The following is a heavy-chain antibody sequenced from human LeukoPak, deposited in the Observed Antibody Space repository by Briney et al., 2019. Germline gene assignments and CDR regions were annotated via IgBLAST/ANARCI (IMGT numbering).Heavy chain of an antibody. Sequence: GGSLRLSCAASGFTFSTYNMNWVRQAPGKGLEWVSSISGSSSYIYYADSVKGRFSISRDNAKNSLYLQMNSLRAEDTAVYYCARVTGYMIEDYFDYWGQGTLVTVSS. J-gene: IGHJ4*02. CDR2: ISGSSSYI. D-gene: IGHD3-22*01. CDR1: GFTFSTYN. CDR3: ARVTGYMIEDYFDY. V-gene: IGHV3-21*01.